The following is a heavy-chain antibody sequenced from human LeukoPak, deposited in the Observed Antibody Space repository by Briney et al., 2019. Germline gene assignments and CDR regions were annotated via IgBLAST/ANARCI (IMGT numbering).Heavy chain of an antibody. J-gene: IGHJ6*03. CDR1: GFTFSNYI. CDR2: ILENGSNQ. V-gene: IGHV3-30*04. Sequence: GGSLRLSCAASGFTFSNYIMHWVRQAPGKGLDWVAVILENGSNQYYADSVKGRFTISRDNSKNTLYLQMNSLRAEDTAVYYCARVFLSSGYYSYYYYYYMDVWGKGTTVTVSS. D-gene: IGHD3-22*01. CDR3: ARVFLSSGYYSYYYYYYMDV.